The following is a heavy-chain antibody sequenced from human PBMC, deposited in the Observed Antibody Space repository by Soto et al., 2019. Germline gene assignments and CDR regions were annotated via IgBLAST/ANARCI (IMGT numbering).Heavy chain of an antibody. CDR2: INPSGGST. V-gene: IGHV1-46*01. CDR3: ARSVKMATRYDY. J-gene: IGHJ4*02. Sequence: QVQLVQSGAEVKKPGASVKVSCKASGYTFTSYYMHWVRQAPGQGLEWMGIINPSGGSTSYAQKFPGRVTMTRDTSTSTVYMELSSLRSEDTAVYYCARSVKMATRYDYWGQGTLVTVSS. D-gene: IGHD5-12*01. CDR1: GYTFTSYY.